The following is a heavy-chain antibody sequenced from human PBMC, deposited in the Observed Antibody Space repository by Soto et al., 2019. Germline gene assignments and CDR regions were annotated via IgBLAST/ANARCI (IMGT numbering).Heavy chain of an antibody. D-gene: IGHD2-21*01. CDR2: ITTSSAYI. CDR1: VFTFNTYD. J-gene: IGHJ5*02. V-gene: IGHV3-21*01. CDR3: VTSGTARLLRHSWFDT. Sequence: EVQLVESGGGLVKPGGSLRLSCAGSVFTFNTYDMNWVRQAPGKGLEWVSSITTSSAYIYYADSLKGRITISRDNAKNSLFLQMNSLRAEDTAVYYCVTSGTARLLRHSWFDTWGQGTLVTVSS.